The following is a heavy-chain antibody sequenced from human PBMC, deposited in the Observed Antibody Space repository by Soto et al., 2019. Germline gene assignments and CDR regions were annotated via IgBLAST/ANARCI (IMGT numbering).Heavy chain of an antibody. CDR2: IRGSGSST. CDR3: AKLDTGYCSGGSCYFDC. CDR1: GFTFSTYA. Sequence: EVQLLESGGGFIQPGGSLRLSCAASGFTFSTYAMSWVRQAPGKGLEWVSAIRGSGSSTYYADSVKGRFTISRDNSKNTLFLQMNSMRAEDTAVYYCAKLDTGYCSGGSCYFDCWGQGTLVTVSS. J-gene: IGHJ4*02. D-gene: IGHD2-15*01. V-gene: IGHV3-23*01.